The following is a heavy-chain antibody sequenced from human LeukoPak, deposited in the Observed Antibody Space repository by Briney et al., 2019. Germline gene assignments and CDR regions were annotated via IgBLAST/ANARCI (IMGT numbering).Heavy chain of an antibody. CDR1: VDSLGVAYY. V-gene: IGHV4-38-2*01. CDR3: QRYETRGSDTYHVFDF. CDR2: IYHSGSS. J-gene: IGHJ4*02. Sequence: SETLSLTCGVSVDSLGVAYYWGLIRQPPGKGLEWIGSIYHSGSSTYSPSLKSRVTISMDTSKNQFSLRLNAVTAGDTAVYCFQRYETRGSDTYHVFDFWGQGTLVTVSS. D-gene: IGHD1-14*01.